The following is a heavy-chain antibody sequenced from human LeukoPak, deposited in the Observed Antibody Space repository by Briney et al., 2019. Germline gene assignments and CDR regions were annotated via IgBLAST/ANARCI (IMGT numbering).Heavy chain of an antibody. CDR3: ARGRALRGTHYDY. D-gene: IGHD1-1*01. CDR2: INPSRGST. J-gene: IGHJ4*02. V-gene: IGHV1-46*01. Sequence: ASGKVSCKASGYTFTSYYMHWVRHAPGQGLEWMGIINPSRGSTSYAQKFQGRVTRTRDTSTSTVYMELSSLRSEDTAVYYCARGRALRGTHYDYWGQGTLVTVSS. CDR1: GYTFTSYY.